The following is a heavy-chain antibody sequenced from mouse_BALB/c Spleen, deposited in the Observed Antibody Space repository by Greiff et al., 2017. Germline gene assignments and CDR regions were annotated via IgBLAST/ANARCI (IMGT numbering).Heavy chain of an antibody. Sequence: EVKLMESGGGLVKPGGSLKLSCAASGFTFSSYTMSWVRQTPEKRLEWVATISSGGSYTYYPDSVKGRFTISRDNAKNTLYLQMSSLKSEDTAMYYCTRDGDYDEAWFAYWGQGTLVTVSA. CDR1: GFTFSSYT. V-gene: IGHV5-6-4*01. D-gene: IGHD2-4*01. CDR2: ISSGGSYT. J-gene: IGHJ3*01. CDR3: TRDGDYDEAWFAY.